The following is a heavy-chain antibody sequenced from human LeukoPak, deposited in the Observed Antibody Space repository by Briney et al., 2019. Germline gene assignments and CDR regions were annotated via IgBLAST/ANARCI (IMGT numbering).Heavy chain of an antibody. J-gene: IGHJ6*03. V-gene: IGHV3-21*01. CDR2: ISSSSSYI. Sequence: PGGSLRLSCAASGFTFSSYSMNWVRQAPGKGLEWVSSISSSSSYIYYADSVKGRFTISRDNAKNSLYLQMNSLRAEDTAVYYCARDWYIVATMPDHMDVWGKGTTVTVSS. CDR1: GFTFSSYS. D-gene: IGHD5-12*01. CDR3: ARDWYIVATMPDHMDV.